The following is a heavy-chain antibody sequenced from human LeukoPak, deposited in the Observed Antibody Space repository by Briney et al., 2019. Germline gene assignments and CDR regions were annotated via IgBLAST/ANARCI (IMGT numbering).Heavy chain of an antibody. Sequence: SQTLSLTCTVSGGSIRGGNYYWNWIRQHPGKGLEWIGHIYSSGSTYYNPSLKSRVSISIDASKNQFSLKLSSVTAADTAVYYCARGRGSSWYYFDSWGQGTLVTVSS. CDR3: ARGRGSSWYYFDS. D-gene: IGHD6-13*01. CDR2: IYSSGST. V-gene: IGHV4-31*03. CDR1: GGSIRGGNYY. J-gene: IGHJ4*02.